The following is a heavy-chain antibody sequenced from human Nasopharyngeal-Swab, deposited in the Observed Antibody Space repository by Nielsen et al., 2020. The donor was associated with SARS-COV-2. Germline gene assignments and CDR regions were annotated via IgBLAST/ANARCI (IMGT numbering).Heavy chain of an antibody. V-gene: IGHV1-24*01. CDR1: GYTLTELS. J-gene: IGHJ6*02. Sequence: ASVKVSCKVSGYTLTELSMHWVRQAPGKGLEWMGGFDPEDGETIYAQKFQGRVTMTEDTSTDTAYMELSSLRSEDTAVYYCAREGNYGDYPDYYYYGMDVWGQGTTVTVSS. D-gene: IGHD4-17*01. CDR3: AREGNYGDYPDYYYYGMDV. CDR2: FDPEDGET.